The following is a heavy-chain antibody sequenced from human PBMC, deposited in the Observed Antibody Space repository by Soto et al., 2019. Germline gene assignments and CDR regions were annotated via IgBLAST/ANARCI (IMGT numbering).Heavy chain of an antibody. Sequence: EVQLLESGGGLVQPGGSLRLSCAASGFTFSSYAMSWVRQAPGKGLEWVSAISGSGGSTYYADSVKGRFTISRDNSKNALYLQMNSLRAEDTAVYYCAKPESSGERDYLYGMDVWGQGTTVTVSS. V-gene: IGHV3-23*01. J-gene: IGHJ6*02. CDR3: AKPESSGERDYLYGMDV. D-gene: IGHD6-19*01. CDR1: GFTFSSYA. CDR2: ISGSGGST.